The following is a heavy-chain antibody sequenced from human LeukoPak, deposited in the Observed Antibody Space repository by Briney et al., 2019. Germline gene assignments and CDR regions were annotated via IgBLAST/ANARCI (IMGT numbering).Heavy chain of an antibody. V-gene: IGHV3-23*01. J-gene: IGHJ3*02. CDR3: AKYVVVVVCIPQRAFDI. CDR2: IGGDGLGI. Sequence: GGSLRLSCAASGFTFSDYAMAWVRQAPGQGLEWVSVIGGDGLGIQYADSVKGRFTISRDNSRNTLDLQMNSLTVEDTALYYCAKYVVVVVCIPQRAFDIWGQGTMVTVSP. CDR1: GFTFSDYA. D-gene: IGHD2-15*01.